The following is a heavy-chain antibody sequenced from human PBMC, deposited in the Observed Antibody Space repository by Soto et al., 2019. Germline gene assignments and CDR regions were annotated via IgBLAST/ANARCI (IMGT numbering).Heavy chain of an antibody. D-gene: IGHD4-4*01. CDR3: ERGSVTATLYYFDY. J-gene: IGHJ4*02. CDR1: GGTFSSYA. CDR2: IIPIVGTA. Sequence: QVQLVQSGAEVKKPGSSVKVSCKASGGTFSSYAISWVRQAPGQGLEWMGGIIPIVGTANYAQKFQGRVTITADESTSPAYMELSSLRSENTAVYYCERGSVTATLYYFDYWGQGTLVTVSS. V-gene: IGHV1-69*01.